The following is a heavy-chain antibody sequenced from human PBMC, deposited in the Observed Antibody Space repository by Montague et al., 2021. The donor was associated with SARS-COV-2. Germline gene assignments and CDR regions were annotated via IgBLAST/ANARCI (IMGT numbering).Heavy chain of an antibody. CDR3: ARPFGGSYYSGFGY. Sequence: SLRLSCAASGFTFSGYAMHWVRQAPGKGLEWVAVISYDGSNKYYADSVKGRFTISRDNSKNTLYLQMNTLRAEDTAVYYCARPFGGSYYSGFGYWGQGTLVTVSS. D-gene: IGHD1-26*01. CDR2: ISYDGSNK. V-gene: IGHV3-30*04. J-gene: IGHJ4*02. CDR1: GFTFSGYA.